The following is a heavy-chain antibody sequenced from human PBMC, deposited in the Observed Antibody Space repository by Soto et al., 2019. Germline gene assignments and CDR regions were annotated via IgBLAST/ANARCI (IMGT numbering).Heavy chain of an antibody. CDR3: AALYYYDSSGYYGYFDY. V-gene: IGHV1-69*01. Sequence: QVQLVQSGAEVKKPGSSVKVSCKASGGTFSSYAISWVRQAPGQGLEWVGGIIPIFGTANYAQKFHGRVTITADESTSTAYMELSSLRSEDTAVYYCAALYYYDSSGYYGYFDYCGQGTLVTVSS. CDR2: IIPIFGTA. J-gene: IGHJ4*02. D-gene: IGHD3-22*01. CDR1: GGTFSSYA.